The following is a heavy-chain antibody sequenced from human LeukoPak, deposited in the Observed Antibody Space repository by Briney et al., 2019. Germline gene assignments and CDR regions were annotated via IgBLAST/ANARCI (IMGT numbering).Heavy chain of an antibody. D-gene: IGHD1-1*01. V-gene: IGHV3-74*01. Sequence: VGSPRLSCAASGFTFSTYWMHWVRQAPGKGLVWVSHIKSDGSSTNYADSVKGRFTISRDNAKNTLYLQMNSLRAEDTAVYYCARRRNDGSNWFDPWGQGTLVTVSS. CDR2: IKSDGSST. CDR1: GFTFSTYW. CDR3: ARRRNDGSNWFDP. J-gene: IGHJ5*02.